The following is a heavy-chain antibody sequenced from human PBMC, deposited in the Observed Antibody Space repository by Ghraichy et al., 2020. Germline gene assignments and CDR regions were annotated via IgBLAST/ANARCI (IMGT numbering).Heavy chain of an antibody. J-gene: IGHJ4*02. CDR2: IYYSGST. Sequence: SETLSLTCTVSGGSISSSSYYWGWIRQPPGKGLEWIGSIYYSGSTYYNPSLKSRVTISVDTSKNQFSLKLSSVTAADTAVYYCARQDVLVREVLDYWGQGTLVTVSS. D-gene: IGHD3-10*01. CDR1: GGSISSSSYY. V-gene: IGHV4-39*01. CDR3: ARQDVLVREVLDY.